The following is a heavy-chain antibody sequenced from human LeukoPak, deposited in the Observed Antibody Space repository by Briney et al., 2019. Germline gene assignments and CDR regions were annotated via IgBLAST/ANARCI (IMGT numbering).Heavy chain of an antibody. V-gene: IGHV3-66*01. CDR1: GFTVSSNY. D-gene: IGHD3-10*01. J-gene: IGHJ6*02. Sequence: PGGSLRLSCAASGFTVSSNYMSWVRQAPGKGLEWVSVIYSGCSTYYADSVKGRFTISRDNSKNTLYLQMNSLRAEDTAVYYCAGTYGSGVVPYYYYGMDVWGQGTTVTVSS. CDR3: AGTYGSGVVPYYYYGMDV. CDR2: IYSGCST.